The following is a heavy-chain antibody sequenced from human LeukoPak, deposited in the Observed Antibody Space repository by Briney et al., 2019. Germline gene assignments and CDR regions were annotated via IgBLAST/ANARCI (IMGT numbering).Heavy chain of an antibody. CDR1: GYTLTELS. V-gene: IGHV1-24*01. Sequence: ASVKVSCKVSGYTLTELSMHWVRQAPGEGLEWMGGFDHEDGETFYAQNFQGRVTITADESTTTAYIELSSLRSEDTAVYYCARTRSGCSTTNCYPYDMDVWGQGTTVTVSS. D-gene: IGHD2-2*01. CDR2: FDHEDGET. CDR3: ARTRSGCSTTNCYPYDMDV. J-gene: IGHJ6*02.